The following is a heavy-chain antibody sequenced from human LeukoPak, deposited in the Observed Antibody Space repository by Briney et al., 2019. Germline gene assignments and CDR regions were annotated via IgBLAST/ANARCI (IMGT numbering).Heavy chain of an antibody. D-gene: IGHD4-23*01. Sequence: GASVKVSCKASGYTFTGYYIHWVRQAPGQGLEWMGWISAYNGNTNYAQKLQGRVTMTTDTSTSTAYMELRSLRSDDTAVYYCARSKGLRSVGGFDYWGQGTLVTVSS. CDR3: ARSKGLRSVGGFDY. J-gene: IGHJ4*02. CDR1: GYTFTGYY. V-gene: IGHV1-18*04. CDR2: ISAYNGNT.